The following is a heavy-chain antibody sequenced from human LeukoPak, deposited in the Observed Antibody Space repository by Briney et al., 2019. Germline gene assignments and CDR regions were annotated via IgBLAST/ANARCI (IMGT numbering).Heavy chain of an antibody. D-gene: IGHD3-22*01. V-gene: IGHV4-30-4*07. J-gene: IGHJ6*03. Sequence: PSETLSLTCAVSGGSISSGGYSWSWIRQPPGKGLEWIGYIYDSGSTYYNPSLKSRVTISVDTSKNQFSLKLSSVTAADTAVYYCARERDYYDSSGYYYFDYYYYMDVWGKGTTVTISS. CDR3: ARERDYYDSSGYYYFDYYYYMDV. CDR1: GGSISSGGYS. CDR2: IYDSGST.